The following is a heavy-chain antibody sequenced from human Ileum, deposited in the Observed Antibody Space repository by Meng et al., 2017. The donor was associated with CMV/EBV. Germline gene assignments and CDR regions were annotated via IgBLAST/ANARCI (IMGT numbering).Heavy chain of an antibody. CDR3: AGDWGPYSSRGYFDP. CDR1: GGSISSGTYY. Sequence: QLQESGPGSVTPSQTRSLTCAVTGGSISSGTYYWAWIRQSPGKGLEWIGSIYYSGSTYDNPSLKSRVTMSVDTFKNQFSLKLTSVTAADTAVYYCAGDWGPYSSRGYFDPWGQGTLVTVSS. J-gene: IGHJ5*02. D-gene: IGHD6-13*01. CDR2: IYYSGST. V-gene: IGHV4-39*07.